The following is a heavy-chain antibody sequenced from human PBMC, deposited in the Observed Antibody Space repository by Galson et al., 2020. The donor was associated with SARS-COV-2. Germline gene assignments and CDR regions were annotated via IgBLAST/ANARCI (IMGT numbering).Heavy chain of an antibody. J-gene: IGHJ4*02. Sequence: ASVKVSCKASGYTFTGFVMHWVRQDPGQRLEWMGWINAGNGNTKYSQRFQDRVTITRDTSANTAYMELSSLRSEDTAVYYCARASCSGGRCYSSDYWGQGTLVTVSS. CDR3: ARASCSGGRCYSSDY. D-gene: IGHD2-15*01. CDR1: GYTFTGFV. V-gene: IGHV1-3*01. CDR2: INAGNGNT.